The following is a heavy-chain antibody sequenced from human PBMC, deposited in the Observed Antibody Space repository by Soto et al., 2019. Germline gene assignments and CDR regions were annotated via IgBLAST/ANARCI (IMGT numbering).Heavy chain of an antibody. J-gene: IGHJ3*02. CDR2: ISSSSSTI. CDR1: GFTFSSYS. CDR3: ASFIGRDFNVDTAMVRPRGSGGAFDI. D-gene: IGHD5-18*01. Sequence: GGSLRLSCAASGFTFSSYSMNWVHQAPGKGLEWVSYISSSSSTIYYADSVKGRFTISRDNAKNSLYLQMNSLRDEDTAVYYCASFIGRDFNVDTAMVRPRGSGGAFDIWGQGTMVTVSS. V-gene: IGHV3-48*02.